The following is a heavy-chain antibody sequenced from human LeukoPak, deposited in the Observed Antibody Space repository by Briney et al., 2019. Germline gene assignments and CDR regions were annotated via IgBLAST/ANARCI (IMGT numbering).Heavy chain of an antibody. CDR2: IYYSGST. Sequence: SETLSLTCTVSGGSISSSSYYWGWIRQPPGKGLEWIGSIYYSGSTYYNPSLKSRVTISVDTSKNQLSLKLSSVTAADTAVYYCARYSSSWYSSGSNFDYWGQGTLVTVSS. V-gene: IGHV4-39*01. CDR3: ARYSSSWYSSGSNFDY. J-gene: IGHJ4*02. CDR1: GGSISSSSYY. D-gene: IGHD6-13*01.